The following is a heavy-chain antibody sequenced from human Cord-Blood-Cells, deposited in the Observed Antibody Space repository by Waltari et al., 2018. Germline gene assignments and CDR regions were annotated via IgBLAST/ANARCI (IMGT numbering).Heavy chain of an antibody. Sequence: QVQLVQSGAEVKKPGSSVKVSWKASVGTFSSYGISWVRQAPGQGLEWMGGIIPIFGTANDAQKFQGRVTITADESTSTAYMELSSLRSEDTAVYYCERAISMSGSYFDYWGQGTLVTVSS. CDR1: VGTFSSYG. CDR3: ERAISMSGSYFDY. D-gene: IGHD3-10*01. J-gene: IGHJ4*02. CDR2: IIPIFGTA. V-gene: IGHV1-69*01.